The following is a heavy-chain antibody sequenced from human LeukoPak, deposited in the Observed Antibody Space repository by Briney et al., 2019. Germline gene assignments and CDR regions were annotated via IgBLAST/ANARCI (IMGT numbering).Heavy chain of an antibody. D-gene: IGHD5-24*01. CDR2: ISSSSSPI. Sequence: GGSLRLSCAASGFTFSSYSMNWLRQAPGKGLEWVSYISSSSSPIYYADSVKGRFTISRDNSKNTLYLQMSSLRAEDTAVYYCVKEHIVEEMATIIRGASDIWGQGTMVTVSS. J-gene: IGHJ3*02. CDR1: GFTFSSYS. CDR3: VKEHIVEEMATIIRGASDI. V-gene: IGHV3-48*01.